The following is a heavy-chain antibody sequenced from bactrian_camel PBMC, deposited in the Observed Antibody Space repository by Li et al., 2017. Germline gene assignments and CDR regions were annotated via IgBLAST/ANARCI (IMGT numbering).Heavy chain of an antibody. D-gene: IGHD7*01. V-gene: IGHV3S63*01. CDR3: AAATGLACTLNSWMYRY. CDR1: GYTWSNYC. Sequence: HVQLVESGGGSVQAGGSLRLLCTASGYTWSNYCMGWFRDVPGKGREGIAGLWTGDGSTYYSDSVKGRFTISQDNAKNTLDLQMNSLKPEDTAMYYCAAATGLACTLNSWMYRYWGQGTQVTVS. J-gene: IGHJ4*01. CDR2: LWTGDGST.